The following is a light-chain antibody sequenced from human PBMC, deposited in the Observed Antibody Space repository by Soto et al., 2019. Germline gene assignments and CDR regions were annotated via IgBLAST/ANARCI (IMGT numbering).Light chain of an antibody. J-gene: IGKJ1*01. Sequence: DIQMTQSPSSLSASVGDEVTITCRASQTIMTYLNWYQLKPGKPPRXLIYAASSLQSGVPSRFSGSGSGTDFTLTISSLQPEDFETYSCQQSYNSPQTFGQGTKVDIK. CDR3: QQSYNSPQT. CDR2: AAS. V-gene: IGKV1-39*01. CDR1: QTIMTY.